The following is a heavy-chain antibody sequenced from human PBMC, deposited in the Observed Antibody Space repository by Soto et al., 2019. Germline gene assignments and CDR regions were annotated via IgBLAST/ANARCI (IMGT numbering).Heavy chain of an antibody. CDR3: ARQRVYNWFDP. J-gene: IGHJ5*02. CDR1: GGSISSSSYY. CDR2: IYYSGST. V-gene: IGHV4-39*01. Sequence: SETLSLTCTVSGGSISSSSYYWGWIRQPPGKGLEWIGSIYYSGSTYYNPSLKSRVTISVDTSKNQFSLKLSSVTAADTAAYYCARQRVYNWFDPWGQGTLVTVSS.